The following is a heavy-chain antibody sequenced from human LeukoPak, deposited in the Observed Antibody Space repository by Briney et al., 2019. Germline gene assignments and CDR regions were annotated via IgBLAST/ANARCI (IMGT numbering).Heavy chain of an antibody. CDR1: GFTFSSYG. CDR2: IRYDGSNK. Sequence: PGGSLRLSCAASGFTFSSYGMHWVRQAPGKGLEWVAFIRYDGSNKYYADSVKGRFTISRDNSKNTLYLQMNSLRAEDTAVYYCAKSGYYYDSSGYADYWGQGTLVTVSS. J-gene: IGHJ4*02. V-gene: IGHV3-30*02. CDR3: AKSGYYYDSSGYADY. D-gene: IGHD3-22*01.